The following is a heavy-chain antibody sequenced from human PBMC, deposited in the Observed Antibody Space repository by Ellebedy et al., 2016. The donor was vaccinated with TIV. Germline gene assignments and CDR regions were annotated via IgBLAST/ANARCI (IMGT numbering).Heavy chain of an antibody. Sequence: GESLKISCAASGFTFNTYAMSWVRQAPGKGLEWVSVISGSGGSTYYADSVKGRFTISRGNSKNTLYLQMNSLRAEDTAVYYCAKDQGSSGWPADYYYGMDVWGQGTTVTVSS. CDR3: AKDQGSSGWPADYYYGMDV. D-gene: IGHD6-19*01. CDR2: ISGSGGST. V-gene: IGHV3-23*01. CDR1: GFTFNTYA. J-gene: IGHJ6*02.